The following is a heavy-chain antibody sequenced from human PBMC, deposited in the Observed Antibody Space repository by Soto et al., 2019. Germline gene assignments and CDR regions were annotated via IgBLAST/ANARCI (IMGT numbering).Heavy chain of an antibody. CDR3: VRGRGKSGTT. V-gene: IGHV1-69*04. CDR1: GDTSRSYV. D-gene: IGHD1-7*01. Sequence: GPEVKKPGSSVKVSCETSGDTSRSYVISWVRQAPGQGLEWMGGIVPLLGRATYAQNFQGRVTITADTSTPTAYMELTSLRSEDTAVYYCVRGRGKSGTTWGQGTLVTVSS. J-gene: IGHJ5*02. CDR2: IVPLLGRA.